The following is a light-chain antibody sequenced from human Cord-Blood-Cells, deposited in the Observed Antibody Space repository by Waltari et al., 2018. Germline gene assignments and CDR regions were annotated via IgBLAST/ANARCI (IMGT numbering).Light chain of an antibody. J-gene: IGLJ3*02. CDR3: SSYTSSSTLEV. Sequence: QSALTQPASVSGSPGQSITISCTGTSSDVGGYNYVSWYQQHPGKAPKLMIYEVSNLPSGVSKRLSGSKSGNTASLTISGLQAEDEADYYCSSYTSSSTLEVFGGGTKLTVL. CDR2: EVS. V-gene: IGLV2-14*01. CDR1: SSDVGGYNY.